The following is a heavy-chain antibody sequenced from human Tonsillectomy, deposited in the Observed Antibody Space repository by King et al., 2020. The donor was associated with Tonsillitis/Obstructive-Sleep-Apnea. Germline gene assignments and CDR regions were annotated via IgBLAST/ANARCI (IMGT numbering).Heavy chain of an antibody. CDR1: GGSISSYY. D-gene: IGHD1-14*01. CDR2: IDYSGST. CDR3: AQEGTDAFNI. Sequence: QLQESGPGLVKPSETLSLTCTVSGGSISSYYWSWIRHPPGKGLEWIGYIDYSGSTKYNPSLKNRVTMSVDTSKNQFSLKLSSVTAADTAVYYCAQEGTDAFNIWGPGTIVTVSS. V-gene: IGHV4-59*08. J-gene: IGHJ3*02.